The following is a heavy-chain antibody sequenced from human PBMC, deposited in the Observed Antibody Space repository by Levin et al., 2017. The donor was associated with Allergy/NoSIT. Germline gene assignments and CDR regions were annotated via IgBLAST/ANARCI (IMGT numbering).Heavy chain of an antibody. D-gene: IGHD3-10*01. CDR1: GGSISSGSYY. CDR3: ARAEVGSEH. Sequence: LSCKVSGGSISSGSYYWSWIRQPAATGLEWIGRIYSSGSANYNPSLKSRVTISVDTSKNQFSLKLSSVTAADTAVYYCARAEVGSEHWGQGTLVTVSS. V-gene: IGHV4-61*02. J-gene: IGHJ4*02. CDR2: IYSSGSA.